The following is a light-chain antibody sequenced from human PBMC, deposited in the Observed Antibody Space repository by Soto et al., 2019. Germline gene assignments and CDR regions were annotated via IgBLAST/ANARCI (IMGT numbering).Light chain of an antibody. V-gene: IGKV1-9*01. J-gene: IGKJ2*01. Sequence: IQVTQSPSILSASVGYSVTITCRTSQGVMNSFAWYQQKSGKAPRLLIYSISSLKSGVPSRFSGSGSGAEFTLTISGLQPEDFATYFCQQLYTYPHTFGLGTQLQI. CDR1: QGVMNS. CDR2: SIS. CDR3: QQLYTYPHT.